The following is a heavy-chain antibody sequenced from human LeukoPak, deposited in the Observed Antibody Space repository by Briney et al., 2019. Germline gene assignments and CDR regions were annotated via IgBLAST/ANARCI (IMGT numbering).Heavy chain of an antibody. CDR3: AKDLGVTMGMDV. D-gene: IGHD3-10*01. CDR1: GFTFSSYA. J-gene: IGHJ6*02. V-gene: IGHV3-30*04. CDR2: ISYDGSNK. Sequence: PGGSLRLSCAASGFTFSSYAMHWVRQAPGKGLEWVAVISYDGSNKYYADSVKGRFTISRDNSKNTLYLQMNSLRAEDTAVYYCAKDLGVTMGMDVWGQGTTVTVSS.